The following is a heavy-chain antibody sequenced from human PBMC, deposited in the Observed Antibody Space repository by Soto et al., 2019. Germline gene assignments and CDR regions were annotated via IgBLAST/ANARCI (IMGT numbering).Heavy chain of an antibody. J-gene: IGHJ6*03. CDR3: ARQASYDFWDGRFYYNYYMDV. D-gene: IGHD3-3*01. CDR1: SGSISGYY. V-gene: IGHV4-59*08. CDR2: IYSSGTT. Sequence: QVQLQESGPGLVKPSETLSLSCTVSSGSISGYYWSWIRQPPGKGLEWIGSIYSSGTTYYNPSLKSRVSMSVDTSKIQFPLNLSSVTAADTAVYYCARQASYDFWDGRFYYNYYMDVWGKGTPVTVSS.